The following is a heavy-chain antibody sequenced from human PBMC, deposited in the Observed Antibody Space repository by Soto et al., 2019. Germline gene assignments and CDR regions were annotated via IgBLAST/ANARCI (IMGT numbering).Heavy chain of an antibody. Sequence: QVQLVESGGGVVQPGRSLRLSCAAYGFTFSSYGMHWVRQAPGKGLEWVAVISYDGSNKYYADSVKGRFTISRDNSKNTLYLQMNSLRAEDTAVYYCAKDFVVVPAAMKISYYYYYMDVWGKGTTVTVSS. V-gene: IGHV3-30*18. CDR1: GFTFSSYG. D-gene: IGHD2-2*01. CDR2: ISYDGSNK. J-gene: IGHJ6*03. CDR3: AKDFVVVPAAMKISYYYYYMDV.